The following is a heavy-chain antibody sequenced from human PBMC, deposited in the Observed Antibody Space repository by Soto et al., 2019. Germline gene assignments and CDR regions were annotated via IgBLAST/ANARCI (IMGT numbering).Heavy chain of an antibody. J-gene: IGHJ4*02. CDR2: IYYSGST. V-gene: IGHV4-39*01. CDR3: ARHVPSLLWFGERFDY. D-gene: IGHD3-10*01. CDR1: GGSISSSSYY. Sequence: SETLSLTCTVSGGSISSSSYYWGWIRQPPGKGLEWIGSIYYSGSTYYNPSLKSRVTISVDTSKNQFSLKLSSVTAADTAVYYCARHVPSLLWFGERFDYWGQGTLVTVSS.